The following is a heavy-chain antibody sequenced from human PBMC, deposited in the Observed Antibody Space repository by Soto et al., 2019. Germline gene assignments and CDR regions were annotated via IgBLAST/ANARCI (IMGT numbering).Heavy chain of an antibody. CDR1: GYTFTGYY. J-gene: IGHJ6*02. V-gene: IGHV1-2*02. Sequence: ASVKVSCKASGYTFTGYYMHWVRQAPGQGLEWMGWINPNSGGTNYAQKFQGRVTMTRDTSISTAYMELSRLRSDDTAVYYCARLAAAGIYYYYGMDVWGQGTTVTVSS. D-gene: IGHD6-13*01. CDR2: INPNSGGT. CDR3: ARLAAAGIYYYYGMDV.